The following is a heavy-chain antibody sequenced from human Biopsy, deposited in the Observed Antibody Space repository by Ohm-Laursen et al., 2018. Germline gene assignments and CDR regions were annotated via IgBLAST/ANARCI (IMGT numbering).Heavy chain of an antibody. CDR3: ARMDCSGGSCHYYSYGMDV. Sequence: SDTLSLTCTVSGDSISSYYWSWIRQPPGKGLECIGNIHHSGSTNYSPSLKSRLTISVDTSKNQFSLKLSSVTAADTAVYYCARMDCSGGSCHYYSYGMDVWGQGTTVTVSS. D-gene: IGHD2-15*01. CDR2: IHHSGST. CDR1: GDSISSYY. J-gene: IGHJ6*02. V-gene: IGHV4-4*09.